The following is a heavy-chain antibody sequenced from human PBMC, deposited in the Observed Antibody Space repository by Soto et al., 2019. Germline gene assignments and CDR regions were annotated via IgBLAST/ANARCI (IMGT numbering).Heavy chain of an antibody. CDR3: ARPPRDFWSGYLFDP. CDR1: GFTFSSYW. Sequence: GGSLRLSCAASGFTFSSYWMHWVRQAPGKGLVWVSRINSDGSSTSYADSVRGRFTISRDNAKNTLYLQMNSLRAEDTAVYYCARPPRDFWSGYLFDPWGQGTLVTVSS. J-gene: IGHJ5*02. V-gene: IGHV3-74*01. D-gene: IGHD3-3*01. CDR2: INSDGSST.